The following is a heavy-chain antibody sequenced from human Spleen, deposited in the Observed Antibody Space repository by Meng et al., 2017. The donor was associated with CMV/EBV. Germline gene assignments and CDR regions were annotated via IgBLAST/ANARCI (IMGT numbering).Heavy chain of an antibody. CDR3: AGALLYSSSWYYYYGMDV. CDR2: IYYSGST. D-gene: IGHD6-13*01. CDR1: DGSFTTYY. J-gene: IGHJ6*02. Sequence: SETLSLTCTVSDGSFTTYYWNWIRQPPGKGLEWIGYIYYSGSTNYNPSLKSRVTITVDTSKNQFSLKLSSVTAADTAVYYCAGALLYSSSWYYYYGMDVWGQGTTVTVSS. V-gene: IGHV4-59*01.